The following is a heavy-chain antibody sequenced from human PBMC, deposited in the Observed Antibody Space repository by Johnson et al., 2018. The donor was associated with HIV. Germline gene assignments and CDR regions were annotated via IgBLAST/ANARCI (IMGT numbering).Heavy chain of an antibody. V-gene: IGHV3-20*04. J-gene: IGHJ3*01. CDR2: INWNGGTT. Sequence: EVLLVESGGGEVRPGGSLRLSCAASGFSFDDYGMSWVRQAAGKGREWVSGINWNGGTTSYEDSVKGRFTTSRDTANNSLYLQMNGLRDEDTALYYCARGLRDSSGHPFAFDFWGHGTMVTVSS. CDR3: ARGLRDSSGHPFAFDF. D-gene: IGHD3-22*01. CDR1: GFSFDDYG.